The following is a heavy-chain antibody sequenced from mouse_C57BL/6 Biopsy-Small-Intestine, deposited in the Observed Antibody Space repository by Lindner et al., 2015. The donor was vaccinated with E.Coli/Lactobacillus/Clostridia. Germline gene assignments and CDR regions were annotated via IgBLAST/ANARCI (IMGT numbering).Heavy chain of an antibody. V-gene: IGHV5-6*01. CDR1: GFTFSSYG. CDR3: ARKGGTTVVVPFDY. Sequence: VQLQESWGDLVKPGGSLKLSCAASGFTFSSYGMSWVRQTPDKRLEWVATISSGGSYTYYPDSVKGRFTISRDNAKNTLYLQMSSLKSEDTAMYYCARKGGTTVVVPFDYWGQGTTLTVSS. CDR2: ISSGGSYT. D-gene: IGHD1-1*01. J-gene: IGHJ2*01.